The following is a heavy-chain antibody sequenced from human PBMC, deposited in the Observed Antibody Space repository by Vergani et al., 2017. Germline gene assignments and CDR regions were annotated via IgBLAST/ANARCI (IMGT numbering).Heavy chain of an antibody. J-gene: IGHJ4*02. V-gene: IGHV3-21*01. CDR2: LNKNNYYI. CDR3: AREMSNEGFDY. Sequence: EVQLLESGGGLVQPGGSLRLSCAASGLTFSSYAMSWVRQAPGKGLEWVSSLNKNNYYIYYADSVKGRFTISRDNAKNSLFLQMSSLKVEDTGVYYCAREMSNEGFDYWGQGTRVTVS. D-gene: IGHD4-11*01. CDR1: GLTFSSYA.